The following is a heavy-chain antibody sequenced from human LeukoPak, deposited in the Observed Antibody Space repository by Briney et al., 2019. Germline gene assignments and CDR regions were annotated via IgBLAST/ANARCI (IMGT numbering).Heavy chain of an antibody. V-gene: IGHV4-34*01. CDR2: TNHSGST. CDR1: GGSFSGHY. J-gene: IGHJ4*02. D-gene: IGHD3-3*01. CDR3: ASGQYYDLWSGYYVD. Sequence: SETLSLTCAVYGGSFSGHYWSWIRQPPGKGLEWIGETNHSGSTNYNPSLESRVTISVDTSKNHFSLKLSSVTAADTAVYYCASGQYYDLWSGYYVDWGQGTLVTVSA.